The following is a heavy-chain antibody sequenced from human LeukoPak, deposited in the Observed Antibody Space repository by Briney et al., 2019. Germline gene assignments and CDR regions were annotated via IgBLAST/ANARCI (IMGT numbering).Heavy chain of an antibody. Sequence: GRSLRLSCMASAFTFSSYTMHWVRQAPGKGLEWVAAISYDGSNKDHADSVKGRFTISRDNSKNTLYLQMSSLRAEDTAVYFCARDRFDSGGYPIWGQGTVVTVSS. V-gene: IGHV3-30-3*01. D-gene: IGHD3-22*01. CDR2: ISYDGSNK. CDR1: AFTFSSYT. CDR3: ARDRFDSGGYPI. J-gene: IGHJ3*02.